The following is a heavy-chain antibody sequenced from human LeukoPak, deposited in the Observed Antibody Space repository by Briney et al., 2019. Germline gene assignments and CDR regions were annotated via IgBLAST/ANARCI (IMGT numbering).Heavy chain of an antibody. CDR1: GFTFSDYY. CDR2: ISSSGSTI. D-gene: IGHD2-15*01. J-gene: IGHJ4*02. CDR3: ARNFRYCSGGSCYGDRYYFDY. V-gene: IGHV3-11*04. Sequence: GGSLRLSCAASGFTFSDYYMSWIRQAPGKGLEWVSYISSSGSTIYYADSVKGRFTISRDNAKNSLYLQMNSLRAEDTAVYYCARNFRYCSGGSCYGDRYYFDYWGQGTLVTVSS.